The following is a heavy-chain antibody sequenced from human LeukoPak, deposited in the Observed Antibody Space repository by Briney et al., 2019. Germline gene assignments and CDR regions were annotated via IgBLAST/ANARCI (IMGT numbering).Heavy chain of an antibody. CDR2: FDPEDGET. Sequence: GASVKVSCKVSGYTLTELSMHWVRQAPGKGLEWMGGFDPEDGETIYAQKFQGRVTMTEDTSTDKAYMELSSLRSEDTAVYYCATVQRTYYDFWSGYYTKALNFDYRGQGTLVTVSS. D-gene: IGHD3-3*01. CDR3: ATVQRTYYDFWSGYYTKALNFDY. J-gene: IGHJ4*02. CDR1: GYTLTELS. V-gene: IGHV1-24*01.